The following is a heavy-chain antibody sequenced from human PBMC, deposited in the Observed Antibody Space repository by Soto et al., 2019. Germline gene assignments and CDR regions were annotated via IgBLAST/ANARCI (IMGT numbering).Heavy chain of an antibody. Sequence: GGSLRLSCAASGFTVSSNYMSWVRQAPGKGLEWVSVIYSGGSTYYAGSVKGRFTISRDNSKNTLYLQMNSLRAEDTAVYYCAREARGYSYGWFVDYWGQGTLVTVSS. CDR2: IYSGGST. D-gene: IGHD5-18*01. J-gene: IGHJ4*02. CDR3: AREARGYSYGWFVDY. V-gene: IGHV3-53*01. CDR1: GFTVSSNY.